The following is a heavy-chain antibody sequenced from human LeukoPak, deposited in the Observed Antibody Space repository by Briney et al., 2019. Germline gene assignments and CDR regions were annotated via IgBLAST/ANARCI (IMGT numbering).Heavy chain of an antibody. CDR3: ARSSHFDY. V-gene: IGHV4-34*01. Sequence: SETLSLTCAVYGGSFSVYYWSWIRQPPGKGLEWIGEINHSGSTNYNPSLKSRVTISVDTSKNQFSLKLSSVTAADTAVYYCARSSHFDYWGQGTLVTVSS. CDR2: INHSGST. CDR1: GGSFSVYY. J-gene: IGHJ4*02.